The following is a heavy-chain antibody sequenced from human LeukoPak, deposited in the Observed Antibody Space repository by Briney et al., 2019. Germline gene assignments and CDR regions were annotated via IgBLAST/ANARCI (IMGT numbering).Heavy chain of an antibody. Sequence: SVKVSCTASGGSFSNYAFSWVRQAPGQGLEWMGRITPIVDIATYIQKFQGRVTITANKFTSTAYMELSSLTSEDTAVYYCASGLGFCSGSDCTNLVKDYYYGMNVWGQGTTVTVSS. J-gene: IGHJ6*02. CDR3: ASGLGFCSGSDCTNLVKDYYYGMNV. D-gene: IGHD2-15*01. V-gene: IGHV1-69*04. CDR1: GGSFSNYA. CDR2: ITPIVDIA.